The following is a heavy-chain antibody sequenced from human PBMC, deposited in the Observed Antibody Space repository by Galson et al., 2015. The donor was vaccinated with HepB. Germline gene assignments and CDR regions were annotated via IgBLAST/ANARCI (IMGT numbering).Heavy chain of an antibody. J-gene: IGHJ4*02. Sequence: SLRLSCAASGFTFSSYAMHWVRQAPGKGLEWVAVISYDGSNKYYADSVKGRFTISRDNSKNTLYLQMNSLRAEDTAVYYCAREGAVAGMDYWGQGTLVTVSS. D-gene: IGHD6-19*01. CDR1: GFTFSSYA. V-gene: IGHV3-30*04. CDR3: AREGAVAGMDY. CDR2: ISYDGSNK.